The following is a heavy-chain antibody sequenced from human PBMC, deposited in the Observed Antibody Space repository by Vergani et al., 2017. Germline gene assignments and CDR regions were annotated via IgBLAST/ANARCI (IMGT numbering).Heavy chain of an antibody. J-gene: IGHJ3*01. CDR2: IYPGDSEV. V-gene: IGHV5-51*01. CDR3: ASGGHGSENGGALQL. D-gene: IGHD3-16*01. CDR1: GYIFSNFW. Sequence: EKQLVQSGSETKKPGESLKISCQAFGYIFSNFWIGWVRQRPGRGLEWRGIIYPGDSEVKSNPTFRGQVIFSVDTSVNTAYLQRRSMQASDTATYFCASGGHGSENGGALQLWGQGTNITVSS.